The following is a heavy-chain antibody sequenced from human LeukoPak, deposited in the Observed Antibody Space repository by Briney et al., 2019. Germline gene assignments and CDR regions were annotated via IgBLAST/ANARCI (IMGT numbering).Heavy chain of an antibody. D-gene: IGHD3-22*01. J-gene: IGHJ6*03. CDR1: GASISSYY. CDR2: IYYIGST. V-gene: IGHV4-59*01. Sequence: SETLSLTCTVSGASISSYYWNWIRQPPGKGLEWIGYIYYIGSTKYNPSLKSRVTISVDRSKNYFSLNLSSVTAADTGVYYCTRGSIAYYYMDVWGKGTTVTISS. CDR3: TRGSIAYYYMDV.